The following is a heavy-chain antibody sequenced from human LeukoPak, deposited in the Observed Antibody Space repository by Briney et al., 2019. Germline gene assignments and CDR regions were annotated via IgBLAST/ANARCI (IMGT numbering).Heavy chain of an antibody. V-gene: IGHV4-61*02. CDR2: IYTSGST. D-gene: IGHD3-10*01. CDR1: GGSISSGSYY. Sequence: SQTLSLTCTVSGGSISSGSYYWSWLRQPAGKGLEWIGRIYTSGSTNYNPSLKSRVTISVDTSKNQFSLKLSSVTAADTAVYYCARGYYGSGSYYPCDYWGQGTLVTVSS. CDR3: ARGYYGSGSYYPCDY. J-gene: IGHJ4*02.